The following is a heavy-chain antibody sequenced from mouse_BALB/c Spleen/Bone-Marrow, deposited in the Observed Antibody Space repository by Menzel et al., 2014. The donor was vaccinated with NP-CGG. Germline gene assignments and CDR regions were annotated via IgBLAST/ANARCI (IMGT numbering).Heavy chain of an antibody. V-gene: IGHV14-3*02. CDR2: IDPANGNT. Sequence: EVKVVESGAELVKPGASVKLSCTASGFNIKDTYMHWVKQRPEHGLEWIGRIDPANGNTKYDPKFQGKATITADTSSNTGYLQLSSLTSEDTAVDYCGRWELYAMDYWGQGTSVTVSS. CDR1: GFNIKDTY. D-gene: IGHD2-12*01. J-gene: IGHJ4*01. CDR3: GRWELYAMDY.